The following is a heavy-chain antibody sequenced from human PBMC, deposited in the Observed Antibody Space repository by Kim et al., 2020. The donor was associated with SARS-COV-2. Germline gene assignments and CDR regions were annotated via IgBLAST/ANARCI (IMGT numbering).Heavy chain of an antibody. CDR3: VKDPTSAAADWYFDF. CDR2: ISWNSGRI. D-gene: IGHD6-13*01. V-gene: IGHV3-9*01. J-gene: IGHJ2*01. Sequence: GGSLRLSCVASGFKFDDFATHWVRQGPGKGLEWVSGISWNSGRIVYADSVKGRFTISRDNAKTSLYLQMSSLRPEDTAFYHCVKDPTSAAADWYFDFWGRGTLVTVSS. CDR1: GFKFDDFA.